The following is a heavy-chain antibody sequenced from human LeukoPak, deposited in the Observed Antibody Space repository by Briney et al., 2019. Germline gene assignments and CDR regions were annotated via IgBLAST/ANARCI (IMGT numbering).Heavy chain of an antibody. Sequence: GGSLRLSCAASGFTFSSYSMNWVRQAPGKGREGGSYISSSSSTIYYADSVKGRFTISRDNAKNSLYLQMNSLRAEDTAVYYCARSITMIVVVNGMDVWGQGTLVTVSS. CDR2: ISSSSSTI. D-gene: IGHD3-22*01. CDR3: ARSITMIVVVNGMDV. V-gene: IGHV3-48*04. CDR1: GFTFSSYS. J-gene: IGHJ6*02.